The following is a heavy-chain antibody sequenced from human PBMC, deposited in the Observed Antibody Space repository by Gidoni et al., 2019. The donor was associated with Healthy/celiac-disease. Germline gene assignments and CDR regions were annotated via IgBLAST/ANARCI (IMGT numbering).Heavy chain of an antibody. CDR1: GGSISSGGYY. J-gene: IGHJ4*02. D-gene: IGHD3-22*01. Sequence: QVQLQESGPGLVKPSQTLSLTCTVSGGSISSGGYYWRWIRQHPGKGLEWIGYIYYSGSTYYNPSLKSRVTISVDTSKNQFSLKLSSVTAADRAVYYCARSLEGYYYDSSGYYFDYWGQGTLVTVSS. CDR3: ARSLEGYYYDSSGYYFDY. CDR2: IYYSGST. V-gene: IGHV4-31*03.